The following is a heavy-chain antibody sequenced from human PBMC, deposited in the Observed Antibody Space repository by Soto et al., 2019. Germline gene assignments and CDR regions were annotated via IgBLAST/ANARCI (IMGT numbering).Heavy chain of an antibody. CDR2: IWYDGTDN. D-gene: IGHD6-13*01. J-gene: IGHJ6*02. V-gene: IGHV3-33*06. CDR1: GFAFSRYG. Sequence: PGGSLRLSCSASGFAFSRYGMHWVRQAPDKGLEWVAVIWYDGTDNYYADSVKGRFTISRDNSETTLYLQMDSLTVDDTAVYYCAKDRSSSLDAMDVWGQGTTFTVS. CDR3: AKDRSSSLDAMDV.